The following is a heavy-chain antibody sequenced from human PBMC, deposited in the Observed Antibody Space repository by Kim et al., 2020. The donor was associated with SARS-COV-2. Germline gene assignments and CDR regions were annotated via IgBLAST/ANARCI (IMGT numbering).Heavy chain of an antibody. CDR2: TR. Sequence: TRQYVDSVRGRLPISRDNAKTSLYLQMNSLSDEDTAVYYCASSGSGYFDPWGQGTLVTVSS. CDR3: ASSGSGYFDP. D-gene: IGHD3-10*01. V-gene: IGHV3-48*02. J-gene: IGHJ5*02.